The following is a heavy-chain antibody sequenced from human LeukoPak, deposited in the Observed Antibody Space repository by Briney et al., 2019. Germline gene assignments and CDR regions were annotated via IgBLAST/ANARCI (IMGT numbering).Heavy chain of an antibody. CDR3: ARRVATVVDY. V-gene: IGHV4-34*01. Sequence: SETLSLTYGVYGGSFSGYYWSWIRQPPGKGLEWIGEINHSESTNYNPSLKSRVTISVDTSKNQFSLKLNSVTAADTAVYYCARRVATVVDYWGQGTLVTVSS. CDR1: GGSFSGYY. J-gene: IGHJ4*02. D-gene: IGHD4-23*01. CDR2: INHSEST.